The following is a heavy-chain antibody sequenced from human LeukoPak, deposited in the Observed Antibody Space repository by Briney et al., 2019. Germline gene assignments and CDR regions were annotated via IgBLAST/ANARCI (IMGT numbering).Heavy chain of an antibody. CDR3: ARVSVTDTPLNCFDP. D-gene: IGHD6-19*01. J-gene: IGHJ5*02. CDR2: IYYSGST. CDR1: GGSISSYY. V-gene: IGHV4-59*01. Sequence: PSETLSLTCTVSGGSISSYYWSWIRQPPGKGLEWIGYIYYSGSTNYNPSLKSRVTISVDTSKNQFSLKLSSVTAADTAVYYCARVSVTDTPLNCFDPWGQGTLVTVSS.